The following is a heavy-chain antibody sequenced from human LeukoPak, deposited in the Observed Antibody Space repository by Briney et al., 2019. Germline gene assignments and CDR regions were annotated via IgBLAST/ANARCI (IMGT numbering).Heavy chain of an antibody. V-gene: IGHV1-2*02. J-gene: IGHJ5*02. CDR3: ARGGIVLMVYDRANWFDP. D-gene: IGHD2-8*01. Sequence: ASVKVSCKASGYTFTGYYMHWVRQAPGQGLEWMGWINPNSGGTNYAQKFQGRVTMTRDTSISTAYMELSRLRYDDTAVYYCARGGIVLMVYDRANWFDPWGQGTLVTVSS. CDR1: GYTFTGYY. CDR2: INPNSGGT.